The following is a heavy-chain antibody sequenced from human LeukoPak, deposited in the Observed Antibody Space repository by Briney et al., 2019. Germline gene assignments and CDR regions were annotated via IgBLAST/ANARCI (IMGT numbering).Heavy chain of an antibody. CDR1: GFTFSSYG. CDR3: AKDTQFYGYNSGGFDY. Sequence: GGSLRLSCAASGFTFSSYGMHWVRQAPGKGLEWVAFIRYDGTNKYYADSVKGRFNISRDNSKNTLYLQMNSLRAEDTAVYYCAKDTQFYGYNSGGFDYWGQGTLVTVSS. J-gene: IGHJ4*02. D-gene: IGHD5-24*01. V-gene: IGHV3-30*02. CDR2: IRYDGTNK.